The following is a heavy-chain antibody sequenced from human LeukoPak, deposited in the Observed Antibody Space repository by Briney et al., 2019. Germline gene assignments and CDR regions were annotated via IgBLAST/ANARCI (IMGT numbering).Heavy chain of an antibody. Sequence: PGGSLRLSCAASGFTFSSYAISWVRQAPGKGLEWVSAISGSGGSTYYADSVKGRFTISRDNSKNTLYLQMNSLRAEDTAVYYCAKDYHGSGSYFPHDAFDIWGQGTMVTVSS. V-gene: IGHV3-23*01. CDR3: AKDYHGSGSYFPHDAFDI. CDR2: ISGSGGST. J-gene: IGHJ3*02. CDR1: GFTFSSYA. D-gene: IGHD3-10*01.